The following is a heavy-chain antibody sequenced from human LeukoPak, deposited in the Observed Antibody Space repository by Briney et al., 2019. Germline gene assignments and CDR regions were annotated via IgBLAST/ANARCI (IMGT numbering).Heavy chain of an antibody. Sequence: PGGSLRLSCVASGLSFSSLWMSWVRQAPGKGLEWVANIKEDGSEKYYVDSVKGRFTISRDNSKNTLYLQMNSLRSDDTAVYYCARDRPSIAAAGSFFDPWGQGTLVTVSS. J-gene: IGHJ5*02. D-gene: IGHD6-13*01. CDR2: IKEDGSEK. V-gene: IGHV3-7*03. CDR3: ARDRPSIAAAGSFFDP. CDR1: GLSFSSLW.